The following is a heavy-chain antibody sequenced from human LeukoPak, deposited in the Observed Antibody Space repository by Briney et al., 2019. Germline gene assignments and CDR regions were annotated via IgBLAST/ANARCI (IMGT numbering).Heavy chain of an antibody. CDR2: LRSKIHGGTT. J-gene: IGHJ4*02. D-gene: IGHD3-22*01. CDR1: GFTFGDYA. V-gene: IGHV3-49*04. Sequence: GRSLRLSCTASGFTFGDYAMSWVRQAPGKGLEGVGFLRSKIHGGTTEYAASVKGRFTISRDDSKSIAYLQMNSLKTEDTAVYYCSRDNYYDSSAYSKYYFDYWGQGTLVTVSS. CDR3: SRDNYYDSSAYSKYYFDY.